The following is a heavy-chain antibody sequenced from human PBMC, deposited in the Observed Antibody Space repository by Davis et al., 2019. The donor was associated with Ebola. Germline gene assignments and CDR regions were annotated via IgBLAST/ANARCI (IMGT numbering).Heavy chain of an antibody. J-gene: IGHJ1*01. Sequence: GESLKISCAASGFTVSSNYMSWVRQAPGKGLEWVSVIYSGGSTYYADSVKGRFTISRDNSKNTLYLQMNSLRAEDTAVYYCARGEYYYDSSGYYDLEYFQHWGQGTLVTVSS. CDR3: ARGEYYYDSSGYYDLEYFQH. CDR1: GFTVSSNY. CDR2: IYSGGST. D-gene: IGHD3-22*01. V-gene: IGHV3-66*01.